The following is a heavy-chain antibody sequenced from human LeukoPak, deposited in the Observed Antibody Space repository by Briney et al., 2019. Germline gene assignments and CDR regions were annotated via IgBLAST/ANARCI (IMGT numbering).Heavy chain of an antibody. CDR2: TYYRSKWYN. Sequence: SQTLSLTCAISGDSVSSNSAAWNWIRQSPSRGLEWLGRTYYRSKWYNDYAVSVKSRITINPDTSKNQFSLQLNSVTPEDTAVYYCARGSGYSPNKTYYFDYWGQGTLVTVSS. CDR1: GDSVSSNSAA. CDR3: ARGSGYSPNKTYYFDY. D-gene: IGHD5-18*01. J-gene: IGHJ4*02. V-gene: IGHV6-1*01.